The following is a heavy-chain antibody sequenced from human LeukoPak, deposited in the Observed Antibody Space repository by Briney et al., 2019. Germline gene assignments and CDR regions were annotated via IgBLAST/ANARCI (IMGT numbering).Heavy chain of an antibody. V-gene: IGHV3-66*01. CDR2: IYSGGDT. D-gene: IGHD6-19*01. CDR1: GFTVSSNY. J-gene: IGHJ4*02. Sequence: AGSLRLSCAASGFTVSSNYMGWVRQAPGKGLEWVSVIYSGGDTYYADSVKGRFTISRDNSKNMIYLQLSSLKAEDTAVYYCAKERSLEIAVAGTIFDYWGQGTLVTVSS. CDR3: AKERSLEIAVAGTIFDY.